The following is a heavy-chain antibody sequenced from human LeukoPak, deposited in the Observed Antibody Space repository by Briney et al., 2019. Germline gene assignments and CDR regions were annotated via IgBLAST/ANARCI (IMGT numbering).Heavy chain of an antibody. D-gene: IGHD5-18*01. V-gene: IGHV3-21*01. CDR2: ISSSSSYI. CDR1: GFTFSTFA. CDR3: ARYSYGYGAFYYYMDV. Sequence: GGSLRLSCAASGFTFSTFAMIWVRQAPGKGLEWVSSISSSSSYIYYADSVKGRFTISRDNAKNSLYLQMNSLRAEDTAVYYCARYSYGYGAFYYYMDVWGKGTTVTVSS. J-gene: IGHJ6*03.